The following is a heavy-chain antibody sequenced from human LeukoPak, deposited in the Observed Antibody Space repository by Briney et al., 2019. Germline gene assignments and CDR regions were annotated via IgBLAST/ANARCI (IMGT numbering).Heavy chain of an antibody. V-gene: IGHV4-4*07. CDR1: GGSISSYY. D-gene: IGHD3-22*01. J-gene: IGHJ6*03. Sequence: SETLSLTCTVSGGSISSYYWNWIRQPAGKGLEWIGRIYTSGSTNYNPSLKSRVTMSVDTSKNQFSLKLSSVTAADTAVYYCARQRRNSSGYYYYYYYMDVWGKGTTVTVSS. CDR3: ARQRRNSSGYYYYYYYMDV. CDR2: IYTSGST.